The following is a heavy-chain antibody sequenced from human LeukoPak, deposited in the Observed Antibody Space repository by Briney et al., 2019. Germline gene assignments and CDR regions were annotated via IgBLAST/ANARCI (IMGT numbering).Heavy chain of an antibody. V-gene: IGHV3-48*04. CDR2: ISSSGSTI. D-gene: IGHD3-3*01. CDR1: GFTFSSYA. CDR3: ARGENGRFLEWLSPYYYYGMDV. Sequence: GGSLRLSCAASGFTFSSYAMSWVRQAPGKGLEWVSYISSSGSTIYYADSVKGRFTISRDNAKNSLYLQMNSLRAEDTAVYYCARGENGRFLEWLSPYYYYGMDVWGQGTTVTVSS. J-gene: IGHJ6*02.